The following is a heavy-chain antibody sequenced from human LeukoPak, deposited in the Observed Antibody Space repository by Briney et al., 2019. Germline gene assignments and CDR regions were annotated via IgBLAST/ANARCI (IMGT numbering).Heavy chain of an antibody. CDR2: IYTSGST. V-gene: IGHV4-4*07. Sequence: SETLSLTCTVSGGSISSYYWSWIRQPAGKGLEWIGRIYTSGSTNYNPSLKSRVTMSVDTSKNQFSLQLNSVTPEDTAVYYCARFNHYGSGTPYNWFDPWGQGTLVTVSS. D-gene: IGHD3-10*01. J-gene: IGHJ5*02. CDR1: GGSISSYY. CDR3: ARFNHYGSGTPYNWFDP.